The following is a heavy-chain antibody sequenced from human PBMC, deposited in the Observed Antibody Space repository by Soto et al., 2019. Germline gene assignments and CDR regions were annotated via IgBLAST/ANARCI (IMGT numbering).Heavy chain of an antibody. CDR3: ARDRQPSSYIGLDV. CDR2: IRGSGDAI. CDR1: GFTFSAHD. D-gene: IGHD4-4*01. V-gene: IGHV3-11*01. Sequence: GGSLRLSCAASGFTFSAHDMSWVRQAPGKGLEWVSHIRGSGDAIYYADSVKGRFTISRDNAKNTLYLQMNSLRAEDTAVYYCARDRQPSSYIGLDVWGQGTTVTVSS. J-gene: IGHJ6*02.